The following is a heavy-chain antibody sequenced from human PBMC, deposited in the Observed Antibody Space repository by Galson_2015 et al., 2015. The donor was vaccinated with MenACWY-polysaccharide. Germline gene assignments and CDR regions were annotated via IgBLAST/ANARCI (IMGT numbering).Heavy chain of an antibody. CDR1: GFSFSANG. CDR2: SGSGGGL. D-gene: IGHD6-13*01. CDR3: AKVGPSSSWTMGIDY. Sequence: SLRLSCAASGFSFSANGMSWVRQAPGRGLEWVSGSGSGGGLYYADSVKGRFTVSRDNSKNTLYLQMNNLRAEDTAVYYCAKVGPSSSWTMGIDYWGQGTLVTVSS. V-gene: IGHV3-23*01. J-gene: IGHJ4*02.